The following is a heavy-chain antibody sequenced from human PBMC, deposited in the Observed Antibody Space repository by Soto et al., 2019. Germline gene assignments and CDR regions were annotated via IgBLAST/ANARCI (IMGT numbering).Heavy chain of an antibody. Sequence: QVQLVESGGGVVQPGRSLRLSCAASGFTFSSYGMHWVRQAPGKGLEWVAVIWSDGSNKYYADSVKGRFTISRDNSKNTLYLQMNSLRSEDTAVYYCARGRFLEWLLGFDPWGQGTLVTVSS. CDR3: ARGRFLEWLLGFDP. D-gene: IGHD3-3*01. J-gene: IGHJ5*02. CDR2: IWSDGSNK. CDR1: GFTFSSYG. V-gene: IGHV3-33*01.